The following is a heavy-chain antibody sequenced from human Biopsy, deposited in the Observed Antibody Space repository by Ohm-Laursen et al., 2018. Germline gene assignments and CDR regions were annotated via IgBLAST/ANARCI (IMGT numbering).Heavy chain of an antibody. D-gene: IGHD6-13*01. V-gene: IGHV4-59*08. CDR1: GGSISSDY. Sequence: SDTLSLTCTVSGGSISSDYWSWIRQTPGKGLEWIGYIYYSGSTNYNPSLKSRATISVDTSKNQFSLRLTSVTAADTAVYYCARVGRAAPFDSWGQGTLVTVSS. CDR3: ARVGRAAPFDS. CDR2: IYYSGST. J-gene: IGHJ4*02.